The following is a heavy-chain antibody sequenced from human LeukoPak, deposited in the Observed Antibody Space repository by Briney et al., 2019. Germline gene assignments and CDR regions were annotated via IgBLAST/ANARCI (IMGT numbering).Heavy chain of an antibody. Sequence: PGGFLRLSCAASGFTFSSYGMSWVRQAPGKGLEWVSRINSDGSSTSYADSVKGRFTISRDNAKNTLYLQMNSLRAEDTAVYYCARVSVGDYMDVWGKGTTVTISS. V-gene: IGHV3-74*01. D-gene: IGHD3-16*01. CDR2: INSDGSST. J-gene: IGHJ6*03. CDR1: GFTFSSYG. CDR3: ARVSVGDYMDV.